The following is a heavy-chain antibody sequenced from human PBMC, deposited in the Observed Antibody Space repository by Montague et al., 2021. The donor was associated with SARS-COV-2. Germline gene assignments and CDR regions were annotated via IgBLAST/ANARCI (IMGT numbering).Heavy chain of an antibody. CDR3: ARDRNDGYDRFFDY. D-gene: IGHD5-12*01. CDR2: IHFTGTT. Sequence: SETLSLTCSVSDASIRTSNYWGWLRPTPGKGLEWIASIHFTGTTYYKPSLKRRATISVDTSNNQSSLKLTALTAADTAIYFCARDRNDGYDRFFDYWGQGTLVTVSS. V-gene: IGHV4-39*07. J-gene: IGHJ4*02. CDR1: DASIRTSNY.